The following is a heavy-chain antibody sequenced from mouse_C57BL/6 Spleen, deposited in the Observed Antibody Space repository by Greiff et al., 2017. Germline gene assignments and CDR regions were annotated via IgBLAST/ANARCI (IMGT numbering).Heavy chain of an antibody. Sequence: EVQLVESGGGLVKPGGSLKLSCAASGFTFSDYGMHWVRQAPEKGLEWVAYISSGSSTIYYADTVKGRFTISRDNAKNTLFLQMTSLRSEDTAMXYCARITTVVATSDYFDYWGQGTTLTVSS. CDR1: GFTFSDYG. J-gene: IGHJ2*01. V-gene: IGHV5-17*01. CDR3: ARITTVVATSDYFDY. D-gene: IGHD1-1*01. CDR2: ISSGSSTI.